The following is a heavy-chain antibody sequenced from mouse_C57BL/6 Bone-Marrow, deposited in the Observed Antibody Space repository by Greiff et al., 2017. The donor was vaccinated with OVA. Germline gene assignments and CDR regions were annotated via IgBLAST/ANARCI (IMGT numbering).Heavy chain of an antibody. CDR2: INPGSGGT. J-gene: IGHJ1*03. Sequence: QVQLQQSGAELVRPGTSVKVSCKASGYAFTNYLIEWVKQRPGQGLEWIGVINPGSGGTNYNEKFKGKATLTADKSSSTAYMQLSSLTSEDSAVYFCARTPLYYYGPYDWYFDVWGTGTTVTVSS. CDR3: ARTPLYYYGPYDWYFDV. CDR1: GYAFTNYL. D-gene: IGHD1-1*01. V-gene: IGHV1-54*01.